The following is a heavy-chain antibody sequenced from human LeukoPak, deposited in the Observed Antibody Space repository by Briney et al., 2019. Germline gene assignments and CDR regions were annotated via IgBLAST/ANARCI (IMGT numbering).Heavy chain of an antibody. Sequence: SETLSLTCTVSGGSISSYYWSWIRQSPGKGLEWIGYIYYSGSTNYNPSLKSRVTISVDTSKYQFSLSLSSVTAADTAVYYCARVGAVGGSYYYYYGLDVWGQGTTVTVSS. CDR2: IYYSGST. CDR1: GGSISSYY. D-gene: IGHD2-21*02. J-gene: IGHJ6*02. CDR3: ARVGAVGGSYYYYYGLDV. V-gene: IGHV4-59*01.